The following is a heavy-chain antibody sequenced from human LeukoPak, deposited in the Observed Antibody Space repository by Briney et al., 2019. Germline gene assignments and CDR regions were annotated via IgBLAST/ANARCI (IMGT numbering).Heavy chain of an antibody. CDR3: ARALGYSSSSLSEYFQH. V-gene: IGHV1-46*01. D-gene: IGHD6-6*01. Sequence: ASVKVSCKASGYTFTSYYMHWVRQAPGQGLEWMGIINPSGGSTSYAQKFQGRVTMTRDMSTSTVYVELSSLRSEDTAVYYCARALGYSSSSLSEYFQHWGQGTLVTVSS. J-gene: IGHJ1*01. CDR2: INPSGGST. CDR1: GYTFTSYY.